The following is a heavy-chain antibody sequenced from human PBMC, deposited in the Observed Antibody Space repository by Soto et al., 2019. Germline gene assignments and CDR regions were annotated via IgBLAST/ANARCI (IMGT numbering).Heavy chain of an antibody. D-gene: IGHD3-10*01. V-gene: IGHV1-46*01. Sequence: ASVKVSCKASGYTVTTYYMHWVQQAPGQGLEWLGVINPSGGSTTYAQKFQGRVTMTRDTSTSTVYMELSSLRSEDTAVYYCARGSSSTERGVVFWGEEPLVPAPQ. CDR2: INPSGGST. CDR3: ARGSSSTERGVVF. J-gene: IGHJ4*02. CDR1: GYTVTTYY.